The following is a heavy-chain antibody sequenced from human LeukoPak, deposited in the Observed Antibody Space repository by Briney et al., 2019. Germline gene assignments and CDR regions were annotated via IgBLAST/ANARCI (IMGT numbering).Heavy chain of an antibody. Sequence: SETLSLTCTVSDNSITTHYCSWIRQPPGKGLEYIAYTFTSAATTSNPSLRSRVSLYLDASKSEISLKVNYVTVADTDVYYCASTARLPDAWGKGTMVTVSS. CDR1: DNSITTHY. V-gene: IGHV4-4*08. J-gene: IGHJ6*03. CDR2: TFTSAAT. CDR3: ASTARLPDA.